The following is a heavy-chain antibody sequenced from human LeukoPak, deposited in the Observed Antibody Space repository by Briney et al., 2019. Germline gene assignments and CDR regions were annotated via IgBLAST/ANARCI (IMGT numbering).Heavy chain of an antibody. CDR3: LRDRVAVTAADSFDY. J-gene: IGHJ4*02. CDR1: GFTFSSYW. V-gene: IGHV3-74*01. Sequence: GGSLRLSCAASGFTFSSYWMHWVRQTPGKGLVWVSRIDSDGCSTRYADSVKGRFTISRDNAKNTLYLQMNSLRVEDTAVYYCLRDRVAVTAADSFDYWGQGTLVTVTS. CDR2: IDSDGCST. D-gene: IGHD2-21*02.